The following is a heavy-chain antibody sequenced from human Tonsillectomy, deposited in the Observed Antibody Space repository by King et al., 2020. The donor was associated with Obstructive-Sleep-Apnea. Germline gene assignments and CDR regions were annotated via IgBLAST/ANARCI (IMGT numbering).Heavy chain of an antibody. J-gene: IGHJ3*01. CDR2: INPGDSDT. CDR1: AYRFTSYW. CDR3: ARPYTFDL. Sequence: VQLVESGAEVKKPGESLKISCKGFAYRFTSYWIGWVRQMPGKGLEWMSIINPGDSDTRYSPSLQDQVTISVDRSIITAYLKWSSLRASDTAMYYCARPYTFDLWGQGKMVTVSS. D-gene: IGHD1-1*01. V-gene: IGHV5-51*01.